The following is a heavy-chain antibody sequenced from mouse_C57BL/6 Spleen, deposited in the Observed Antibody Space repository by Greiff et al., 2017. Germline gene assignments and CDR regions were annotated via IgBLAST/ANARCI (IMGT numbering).Heavy chain of an antibody. CDR1: GYAFTNYL. Sequence: QVQLQQSGAELVRPGTSVKVSCKASGYAFTNYLIEWVKQRPGQGLEWIGVINPGSGGTNYNEKFKGKAILTADKSSSTAYMQLSSLTSEDSAVYFCARGRRYDFDYWGQGTTLTVSS. CDR3: ARGRRYDFDY. V-gene: IGHV1-54*01. J-gene: IGHJ2*01. CDR2: INPGSGGT.